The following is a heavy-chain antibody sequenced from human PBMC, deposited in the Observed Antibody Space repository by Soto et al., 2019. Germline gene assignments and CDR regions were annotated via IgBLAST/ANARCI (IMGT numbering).Heavy chain of an antibody. CDR2: INPQTGGT. Sequence: GASVKVSGKASGYTFTGYYIHCVLESPGQGLEWMGCINPQTGGTSYAQKFRGRVTLSRDTSINTAYLELSRLTFDDAAVYFCARERYQVISDGMDVWGQGTTVTVSS. V-gene: IGHV1-2*03. J-gene: IGHJ6*02. D-gene: IGHD2-2*01. CDR3: ARERYQVISDGMDV. CDR1: GYTFTGYY.